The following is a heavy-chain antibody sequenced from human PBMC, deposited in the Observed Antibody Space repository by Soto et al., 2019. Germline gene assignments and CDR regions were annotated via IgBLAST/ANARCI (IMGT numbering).Heavy chain of an antibody. CDR2: IYYSGST. V-gene: IGHV4-59*08. Sequence: QVQLQESGPGLVKPSETLSLTCTVSGGSISSWYWSWIRQPPGKGLEWIGYIYYSGSTNYNPSLKSRVTITVDTSKNQSSLKLSSVTAADTAVYYCARRYGSSFDYWGQGTLVTVSS. J-gene: IGHJ4*02. D-gene: IGHD5-12*01. CDR1: GGSISSWY. CDR3: ARRYGSSFDY.